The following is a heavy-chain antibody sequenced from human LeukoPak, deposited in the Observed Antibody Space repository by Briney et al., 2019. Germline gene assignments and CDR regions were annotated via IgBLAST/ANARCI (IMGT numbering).Heavy chain of an antibody. V-gene: IGHV3-30*02. CDR2: IRYDGSNK. J-gene: IGHJ4*02. CDR3: AKRYYGSGRHSFDY. D-gene: IGHD3-10*01. CDR1: GFTFSSYG. Sequence: PGGSLRLSCAASGFTFSSYGMHWVRQAPGKGLEGGAFIRYDGSNKYYADSVMGRFTISRDNSKNKLYLQMNSLRAGDTAVYYCAKRYYGSGRHSFDYWGQGTLVTVSS.